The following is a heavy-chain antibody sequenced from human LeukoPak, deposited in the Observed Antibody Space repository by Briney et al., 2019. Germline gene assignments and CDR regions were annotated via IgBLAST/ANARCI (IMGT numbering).Heavy chain of an antibody. Sequence: GGSLRLSCAASGFTFSSYAMSWIRQAPGKGLEWVSIINGRGSTIYYADSVKGRFTISRDNAKNSLYLQMNSLRVEDTAMYYCARRDYSNYGYFDYWGQGTLVTVSS. D-gene: IGHD4-11*01. CDR3: ARRDYSNYGYFDY. CDR2: INGRGSTI. V-gene: IGHV3-11*04. CDR1: GFTFSSYA. J-gene: IGHJ4*02.